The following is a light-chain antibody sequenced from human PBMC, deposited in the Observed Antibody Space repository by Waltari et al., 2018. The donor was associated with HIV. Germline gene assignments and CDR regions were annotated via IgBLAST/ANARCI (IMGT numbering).Light chain of an antibody. CDR2: GVS. V-gene: IGKV3-20*01. J-gene: IGKJ1*01. CDR3: QQYAKSPRT. Sequence: EIVLTQSPGTLSLSPGERATLSCRASQNVLSTSLAWYQQKPGQAPRLIMYGVSLRATGIPDRFSGSGSGTDFTLTISRLEPEDFAVYFCQQYAKSPRTFGQGTKVEIK. CDR1: QNVLSTS.